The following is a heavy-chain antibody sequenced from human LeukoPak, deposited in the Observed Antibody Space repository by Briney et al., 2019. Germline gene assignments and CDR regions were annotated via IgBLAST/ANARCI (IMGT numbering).Heavy chain of an antibody. CDR1: GFTFSNYW. Sequence: SGGSLRLSCAASGFTFSNYWMNWVRQAPGKGLEWVANIKQDGSDRYYVDSVKGRFTISRDNAKNSLYLQMSRLRVDDTALYYCVTSDYWGQGILVTVSS. V-gene: IGHV3-7*01. CDR2: IKQDGSDR. J-gene: IGHJ4*02. CDR3: VTSDY.